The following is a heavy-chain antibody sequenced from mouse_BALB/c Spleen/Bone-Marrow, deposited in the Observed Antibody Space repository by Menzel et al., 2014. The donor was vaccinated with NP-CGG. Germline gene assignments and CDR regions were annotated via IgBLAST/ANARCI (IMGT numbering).Heavy chain of an antibody. CDR1: GFDFSGYW. D-gene: IGHD1-2*01. CDR2: VNPDSSTV. V-gene: IGHV4-1*02. CDR3: ARLDYDGYLNR. Sequence: VMLVESGRGLVQPGGSLKLSCAASGFDFSGYWMSWVRQSPGKGLEWIGEVNPDSSTVNYTPSLKDKFIISRDNAKNTLYLRLNKVRSEDTALYYCARLDYDGYLNRWGQCTPLTGSS. J-gene: IGHJ2*01.